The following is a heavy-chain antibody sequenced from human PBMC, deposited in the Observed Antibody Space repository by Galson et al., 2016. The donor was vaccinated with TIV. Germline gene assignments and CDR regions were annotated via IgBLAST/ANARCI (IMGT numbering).Heavy chain of an antibody. CDR2: ISAYTGNT. D-gene: IGHD3-10*01. Sequence: SVKVSCKASGYTFNNYDISWVRQAPGRGLEWMGWISAYTGNTNYAQKVQGRLTMTTDSSTSTAYMELRSLKSDDTAVYYCARSLVQGVVSQYHGMDVWGQGTTVTVSS. CDR3: ARSLVQGVVSQYHGMDV. V-gene: IGHV1-18*01. CDR1: GYTFNNYD. J-gene: IGHJ6*02.